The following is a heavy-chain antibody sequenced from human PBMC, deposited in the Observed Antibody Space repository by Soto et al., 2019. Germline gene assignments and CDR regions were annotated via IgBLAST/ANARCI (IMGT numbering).Heavy chain of an antibody. CDR2: INWNDVE. J-gene: IGHJ3*02. CDR1: GFSLNTRAVG. CDR3: AHRHDLGGFDI. Sequence: QITLKESGPTLVKPTQTLTLTCTFSGFSLNTRAVGVGWIRQPPGKALEWLALINWNDVERYSPSLKDRLTITKDTTRNHVVLTMTNVDPVDTATYYCAHRHDLGGFDIGGQGTTVTVSS. D-gene: IGHD2-15*01. V-gene: IGHV2-5*01.